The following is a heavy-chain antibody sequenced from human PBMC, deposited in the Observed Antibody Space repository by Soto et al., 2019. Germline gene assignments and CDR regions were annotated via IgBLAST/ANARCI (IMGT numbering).Heavy chain of an antibody. V-gene: IGHV4-30-4*01. D-gene: IGHD2-2*01. CDR1: GGSISSGDYY. J-gene: IGHJ3*01. Sequence: QVKLQESGPGLVKPSQTLSLTCTVSGGSISSGDYYWNWIRQPPGKGLEWIGSIYYSGSTYYSPSRKSRVTISVGTSKNQSALKLGSLTAAYTAVYYCVRGDPGACSSTSCSDAFDLWGRGTMVAVSS. CDR2: IYYSGST. CDR3: VRGDPGACSSTSCSDAFDL.